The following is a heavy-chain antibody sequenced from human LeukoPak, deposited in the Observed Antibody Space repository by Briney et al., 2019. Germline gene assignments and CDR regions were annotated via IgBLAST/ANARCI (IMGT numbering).Heavy chain of an antibody. V-gene: IGHV4-34*01. J-gene: IGHJ2*01. CDR3: ARSQGYGDYEDGVTNFDL. Sequence: KPSETLSLTCAVYGGSFSGYYWSWIRQPPGKGLEWIGEINHSGSTNYNPSLKSRVTISVDTSKNQFSLKLSSVTAADTAVYYCARSQGYGDYEDGVTNFDLWGRGTLVTVSS. CDR1: GGSFSGYY. CDR2: INHSGST. D-gene: IGHD4-17*01.